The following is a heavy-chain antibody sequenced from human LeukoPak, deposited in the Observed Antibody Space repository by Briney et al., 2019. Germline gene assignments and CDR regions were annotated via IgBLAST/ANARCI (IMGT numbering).Heavy chain of an antibody. CDR1: GGSTSSYY. J-gene: IGHJ3*02. D-gene: IGHD2-15*01. CDR3: ARGWSNDAFDI. Sequence: SETLSLTCTVSGGSTSSYYWSWIRQPPGKGLEWIGYIYYSGGTNYNPSLKSRVTISVDTSKNQFSLKLSSVTAADTAVYYCARGWSNDAFDIWGQGTMVTVSS. V-gene: IGHV4-59*08. CDR2: IYYSGGT.